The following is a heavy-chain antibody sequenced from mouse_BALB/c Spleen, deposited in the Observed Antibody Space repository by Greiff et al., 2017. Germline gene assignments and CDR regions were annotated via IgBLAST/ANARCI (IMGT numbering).Heavy chain of an antibody. V-gene: IGHV1S22*01. CDR2: IYPGSGST. CDR3: TGGNYSHYAMDY. J-gene: IGHJ4*01. Sequence: LQQPGSELVRPGASVKLSCKASGYTFTSYWMHWVKQRPGQGLVWIGNIYPGSGSTNYDEKFKSKATLTVDTSSSTAYMQLSSLTSEDSAVYYCTGGNYSHYAMDYWGQGTSVTVSS. D-gene: IGHD2-1*01. CDR1: GYTFTSYW.